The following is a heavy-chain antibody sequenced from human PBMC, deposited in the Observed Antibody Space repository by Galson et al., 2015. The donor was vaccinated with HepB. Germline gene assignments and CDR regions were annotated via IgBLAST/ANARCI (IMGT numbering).Heavy chain of an antibody. D-gene: IGHD5/OR15-5a*01. CDR1: GFTFSSYS. V-gene: IGHV3-21*01. J-gene: IGHJ6*02. CDR2: ISSSSSYM. CDR3: ARGTVIYDNGMDV. Sequence: SLRLSCAASGFTFSSYSMNWVRQAPGKGLEWVSSISSSSSYMYYADSVKGRFTISRDNAKISLYLQMNSLRAEDTAVYYCARGTVIYDNGMDVWGQGTTVTDSS.